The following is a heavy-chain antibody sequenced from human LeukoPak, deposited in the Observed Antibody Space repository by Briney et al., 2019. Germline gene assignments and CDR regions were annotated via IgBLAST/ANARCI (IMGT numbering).Heavy chain of an antibody. D-gene: IGHD3-22*01. Sequence: GGSLRLSCAASGFTFSSYAMSWVRQAPGKGLEWVSAISGSGGSTYYADSVKGRFTISRDNSKNTLYLQMNSLRAEDTAVYYCAKEGYYDSSGYYPGGYFQHWGQGTLVTVSS. V-gene: IGHV3-23*01. CDR1: GFTFSSYA. J-gene: IGHJ1*01. CDR3: AKEGYYDSSGYYPGGYFQH. CDR2: ISGSGGST.